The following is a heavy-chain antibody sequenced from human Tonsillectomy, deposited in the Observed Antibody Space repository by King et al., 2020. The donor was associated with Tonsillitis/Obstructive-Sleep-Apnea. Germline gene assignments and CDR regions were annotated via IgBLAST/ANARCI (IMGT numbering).Heavy chain of an antibody. CDR2: IYHSEST. V-gene: IGHV4-30-2*01. CDR1: GGSISSGGYS. Sequence: QLQESGSGLVKPSQTLSLTCAVSGGSISSGGYSWSWIRQPPGKGLEWIGYIYHSESTYYNPSLKSRVTISVDRSKNQFSLKLSSVTAADTAVYYCARGDPITYGSGSWSFDYWGQGTLVTVSS. CDR3: ARGDPITYGSGSWSFDY. J-gene: IGHJ4*02. D-gene: IGHD3-10*01.